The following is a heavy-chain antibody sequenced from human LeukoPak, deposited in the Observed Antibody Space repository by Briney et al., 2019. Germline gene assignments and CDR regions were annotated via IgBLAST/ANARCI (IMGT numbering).Heavy chain of an antibody. CDR1: GFTFSSYA. CDR2: ISGSGGST. J-gene: IGHJ4*02. CDR3: ARFGSSGWHIDY. Sequence: QPGGSLRLSCAASGFTFSSYAMSWVRQAPGKGLDWVSAISGSGGSTYYADSVKGRFTISRDNSKNTLYLQMNSLRAEDTAVYYCARFGSSGWHIDYWGQGTLVTVSS. V-gene: IGHV3-23*01. D-gene: IGHD6-19*01.